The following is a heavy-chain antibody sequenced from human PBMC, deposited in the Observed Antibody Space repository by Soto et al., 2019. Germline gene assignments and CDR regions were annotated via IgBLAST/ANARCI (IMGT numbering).Heavy chain of an antibody. J-gene: IGHJ4*02. Sequence: EVQLLESGGGLVQPGGSLRLSCAASGFTFSSYAMTWVRQAPGKGLEWVSIISGSGGSTYHADSVKGRFTISRDNSKNTLYLQMNSLRAEDTAVYYCARRSSGWFFDYWGQGTLVTVSS. CDR1: GFTFSSYA. CDR2: ISGSGGST. D-gene: IGHD6-19*01. V-gene: IGHV3-23*01. CDR3: ARRSSGWFFDY.